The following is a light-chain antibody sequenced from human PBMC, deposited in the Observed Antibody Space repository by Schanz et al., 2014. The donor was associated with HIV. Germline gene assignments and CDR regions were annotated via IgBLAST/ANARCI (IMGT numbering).Light chain of an antibody. J-gene: IGLJ2*01. CDR1: SNDVGTYNL. CDR2: DVI. CDR3: CSYAGSFVV. V-gene: IGLV2-23*02. Sequence: QSALTQPASVSGSPGQSITISCTGTSNDVGTYNLVSWYQQHPGKAPQLMIYDVIKRPSGVPDRFSGSKSGNTASLTISGLQAEDEADYYCCSYAGSFVVFGGGTKLTVL.